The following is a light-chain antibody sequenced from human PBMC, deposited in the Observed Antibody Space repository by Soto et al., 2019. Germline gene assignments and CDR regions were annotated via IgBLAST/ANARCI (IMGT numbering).Light chain of an antibody. Sequence: QSVVTQPPSASGTPGQRVTISCSGSSSNIGSNPVNWYQQLPGTAPKLLIYNNNQRPSGVPDRFSGSKSGTSASLAISGLQSEDEADYYCAAWDDSLNGWVFGGGTKLTVL. CDR2: NNN. J-gene: IGLJ3*02. V-gene: IGLV1-44*01. CDR3: AAWDDSLNGWV. CDR1: SSNIGSNP.